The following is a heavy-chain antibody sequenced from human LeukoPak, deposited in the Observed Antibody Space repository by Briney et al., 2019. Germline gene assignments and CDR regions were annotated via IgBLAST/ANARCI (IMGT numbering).Heavy chain of an antibody. CDR2: INPNSGGT. J-gene: IGHJ3*02. Sequence: GASVKVSFKASGYTFTGYYIHWVRQAPGQGLEWMGWINPNSGGTNYAQKFPGRVTMTRDTAISTAYMELSRLTSDDTAVYYCARGAFYYDSSGSPDIWGQGTMVTVSS. D-gene: IGHD3-22*01. CDR1: GYTFTGYY. CDR3: ARGAFYYDSSGSPDI. V-gene: IGHV1-2*02.